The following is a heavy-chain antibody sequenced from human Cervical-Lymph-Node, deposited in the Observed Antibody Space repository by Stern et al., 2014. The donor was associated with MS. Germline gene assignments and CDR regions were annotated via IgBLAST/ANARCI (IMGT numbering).Heavy chain of an antibody. V-gene: IGHV7-4-1*02. J-gene: IGHJ4*02. D-gene: IGHD5-18*01. CDR3: ARDFVDTAMVTRSDYLDC. CDR2: INTNTGNS. CDR1: GYTFTNYP. Sequence: VQLVQSGSELKKPGASVKVSCKASGYTFTNYPMNLVRQAPGQGLEWMGWINTNTGNSTYAQGFTGRFVFSLDTSVSTAYLQISSLQAEDTAVYYCARDFVDTAMVTRSDYLDCWGQGTLVTVSS.